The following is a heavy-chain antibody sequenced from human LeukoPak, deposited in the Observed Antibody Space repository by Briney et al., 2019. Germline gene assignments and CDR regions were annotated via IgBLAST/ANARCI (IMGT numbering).Heavy chain of an antibody. Sequence: GGSLRLSCAASGFTFSSYALSWVRQAPGKGLEWVSAISGSGYDTFYADSVKGRFTISRDNSKNTLYLQMNSLRAEDTAVYYCARGMGIAARPWWYFDLWGRGTQVTVSS. V-gene: IGHV3-23*01. CDR1: GFTFSSYA. D-gene: IGHD6-6*01. J-gene: IGHJ2*01. CDR3: ARGMGIAARPWWYFDL. CDR2: ISGSGYDT.